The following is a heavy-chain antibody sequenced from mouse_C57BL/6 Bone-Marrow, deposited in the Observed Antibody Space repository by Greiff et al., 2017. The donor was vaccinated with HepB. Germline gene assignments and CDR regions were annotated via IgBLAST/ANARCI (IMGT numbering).Heavy chain of an antibody. CDR1: GFNIKDYY. D-gene: IGHD1-1*01. J-gene: IGHJ4*01. CDR2: IDPEDGDT. Sequence: EVQLQQSGAELVRPGASVKLSCTASGFNIKDYYMHWVKQRPEQGLEWIGRIDPEDGDTEYAPKFQGKATMTADTSSNPAYLQLSSLTSEDTAVYYCTRYYYGSSYYAMDYWGQGTSVTVSS. CDR3: TRYYYGSSYYAMDY. V-gene: IGHV14-1*01.